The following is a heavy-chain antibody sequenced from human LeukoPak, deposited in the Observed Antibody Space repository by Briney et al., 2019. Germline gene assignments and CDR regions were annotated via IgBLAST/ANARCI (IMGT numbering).Heavy chain of an antibody. J-gene: IGHJ4*02. Sequence: SETLSLTCVVYGGSFSGYYRTWIRQPPGKGLEWIGEIHYSGATSYKPSLKSRVTISGDTSKNQVSLNLRSVTAADTAVYYCARGRLDSYYFDYWGQGALATVSS. CDR3: ARGRLDSYYFDY. V-gene: IGHV4-34*01. D-gene: IGHD1-1*01. CDR1: GGSFSGYY. CDR2: IHYSGAT.